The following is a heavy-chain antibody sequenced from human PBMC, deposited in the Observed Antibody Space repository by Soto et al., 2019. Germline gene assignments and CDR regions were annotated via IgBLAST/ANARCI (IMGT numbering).Heavy chain of an antibody. Sequence: GGSLRRSCAASGFSLSSYSRSWFRQAPGKRVECVSDTSGSSTTKYYADSVKGRFTISRDHTKNSLFLHMNSLTTEDTGVYYCARDIGISGNWFDPWGQGTLVTVSS. CDR1: GFSLSSYS. J-gene: IGHJ5*02. CDR3: ARDIGISGNWFDP. CDR2: TSGSSTTK. V-gene: IGHV3-48*04. D-gene: IGHD1-20*01.